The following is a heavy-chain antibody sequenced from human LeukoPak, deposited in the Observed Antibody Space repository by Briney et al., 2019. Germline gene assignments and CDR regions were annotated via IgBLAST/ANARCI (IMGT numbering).Heavy chain of an antibody. Sequence: SETLSLTCSVSGGSISSLYWSWIRQPPRKGLEWIGYISYSRSTNYNPSLKSRVTISVDTSKNHFSLRLSSVTAADTAVYYCARAPDYNGFLYYFDYWGQGTLVTVSS. CDR3: ARAPDYNGFLYYFDY. CDR2: ISYSRST. D-gene: IGHD2/OR15-2a*01. V-gene: IGHV4-59*01. J-gene: IGHJ4*02. CDR1: GGSISSLY.